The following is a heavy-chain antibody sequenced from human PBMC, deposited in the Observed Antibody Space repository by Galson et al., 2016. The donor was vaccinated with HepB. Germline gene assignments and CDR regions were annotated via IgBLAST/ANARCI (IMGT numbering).Heavy chain of an antibody. CDR2: ISTYSGNT. CDR1: GYTFSSYG. CDR3: ARGGGKWQGMDV. D-gene: IGHD5-12*01. Sequence: SVKVSCKASGYTFSSYGITWVRQAPGQGLEWMGWISTYSGNTKYAQNLQGRVTVTTDTSTSKAYMELRSLRSDDTAVYYCARGGGKWQGMDVWGQGTTVAVSS. V-gene: IGHV1-18*01. J-gene: IGHJ6*02.